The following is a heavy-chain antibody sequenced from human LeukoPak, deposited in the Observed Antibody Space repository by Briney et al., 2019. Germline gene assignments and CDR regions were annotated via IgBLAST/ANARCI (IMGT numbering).Heavy chain of an antibody. D-gene: IGHD2-21*01. CDR1: GFTFSNHA. CDR3: AKEPQHCGGVTCTSRIARGYAWFDP. J-gene: IGHJ5*02. V-gene: IGHV3-23*01. Sequence: GGSLRLSCGVSGFTFSNHAMSWVRQSPGKGLEWVSVISGGGDTTYYADSVKGRFTISRDNSKNMLYLQMNSLRAEDTAVYYCAKEPQHCGGVTCTSRIARGYAWFDPWGQGTLVTVSS. CDR2: ISGGGDTT.